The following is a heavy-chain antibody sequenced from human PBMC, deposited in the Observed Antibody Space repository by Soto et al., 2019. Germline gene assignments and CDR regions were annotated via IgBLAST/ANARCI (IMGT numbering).Heavy chain of an antibody. V-gene: IGHV3-48*03. J-gene: IGHJ4*01. CDR2: LSSGGSTI. CDR1: GFSFNTYE. D-gene: IGHD1-26*01. CDR3: AYGGSCDY. Sequence: EVQLVESGGGLVQPGGSRRLSCAASGFSFNTYEMNWVRQAPGKGVERVSYLSSGGSTIYYADSVKGRFTVYRDNGKNSLYPQMNSQRAEDTDVYYCAYGGSCDYWGHAAQVTISS.